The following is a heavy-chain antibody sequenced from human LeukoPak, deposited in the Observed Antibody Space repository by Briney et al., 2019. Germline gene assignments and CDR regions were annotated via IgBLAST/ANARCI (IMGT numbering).Heavy chain of an antibody. CDR1: GFTFSSYA. V-gene: IGHV3-48*01. CDR2: ISSSSSTT. CDR3: ARLQIAGTN. J-gene: IGHJ4*02. D-gene: IGHD3-10*01. Sequence: PGGSLRLSCAASGFTFSSYAMSWVRQAPGKGLEWVSYISSSSSTTYYADSVKGRFTISRDNSKNTLYLQMNSLRAEDTAVYYCARLQIAGTNWGQGTLVTVSS.